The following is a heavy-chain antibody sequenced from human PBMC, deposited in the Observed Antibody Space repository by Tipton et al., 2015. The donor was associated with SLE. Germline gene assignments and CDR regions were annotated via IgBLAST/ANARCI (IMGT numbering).Heavy chain of an antibody. V-gene: IGHV3-21*01. J-gene: IGHJ4*02. CDR1: GFTFSSYS. CDR3: ARDRTGEGFDY. Sequence: SLRLSCAASGFTFSSYSMNWVRQAPGKGLEWVSSISSSSSYIYCADSVKGRFTISRDNAKNSLYLQMNSLRAEDTAVYYCARDRTGEGFDYWGQGTLVTVSS. CDR2: ISSSSSYI. D-gene: IGHD1-1*01.